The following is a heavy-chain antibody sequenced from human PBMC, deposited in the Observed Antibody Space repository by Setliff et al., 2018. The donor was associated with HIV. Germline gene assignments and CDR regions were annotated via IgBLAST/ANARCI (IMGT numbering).Heavy chain of an antibody. CDR3: AREAQYSGSYYNDY. D-gene: IGHD1-26*01. Sequence: PGGSLRLSCAASGFTFSNYAMSWVRQAPGKGLEWVSSISGRGGNTDYADSVKGRFTISRDNSMNTLYLQMNRLRAEDTAVYYCAREAQYSGSYYNDYWGQGTLVTVSS. J-gene: IGHJ4*02. CDR2: ISGRGGNT. CDR1: GFTFSNYA. V-gene: IGHV3-23*01.